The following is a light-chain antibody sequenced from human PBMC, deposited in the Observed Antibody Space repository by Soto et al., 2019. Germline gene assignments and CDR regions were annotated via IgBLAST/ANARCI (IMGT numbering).Light chain of an antibody. Sequence: EIVMTQSPATLSVSPGERATLSCRASQSVSSNLAWYQQEPGQAPRLLIYGASTRATGIPARFSGSGSGTEFTLTISSLQSEDFGVYYCQRYNSSPPLTFGPGNKVDIK. CDR1: QSVSSN. V-gene: IGKV3-15*01. CDR2: GAS. CDR3: QRYNSSPPLT. J-gene: IGKJ3*01.